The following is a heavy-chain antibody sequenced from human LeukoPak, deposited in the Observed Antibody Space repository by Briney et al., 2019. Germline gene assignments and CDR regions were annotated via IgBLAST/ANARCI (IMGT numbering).Heavy chain of an antibody. CDR2: IYYSGST. CDR1: GGSISSYY. V-gene: IGHV4-59*01. CDR3: VREAYKNYFDY. Sequence: SETLSLTCTVSGGSISSYYWSWIRQPPGKGLEWIGYIYYSGSTNYNPSLKSRVTISVDTSKNQFSLKLSSVTAADTAVYYCVREAYKNYFDYWGQGTLVTVSS. J-gene: IGHJ4*02. D-gene: IGHD5-24*01.